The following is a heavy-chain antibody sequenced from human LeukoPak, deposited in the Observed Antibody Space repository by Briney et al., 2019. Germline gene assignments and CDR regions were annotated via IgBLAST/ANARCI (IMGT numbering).Heavy chain of an antibody. CDR2: ISYDGSNK. D-gene: IGHD1-26*01. CDR1: GFTFSSYA. V-gene: IGHV3-30-3*01. Sequence: GGSLRHSCAASGFTFSSYAMHWVRQAPGKGLDWVTVISYDGSNKYYADSVKGRFTISRDNSKNTLYLQMNSLRAEDTAVYYCARGLVGATGSLDYWGQGTLVTVSS. CDR3: ARGLVGATGSLDY. J-gene: IGHJ4*02.